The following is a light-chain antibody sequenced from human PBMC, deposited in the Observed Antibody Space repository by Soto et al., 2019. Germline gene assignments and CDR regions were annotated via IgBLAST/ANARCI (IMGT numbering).Light chain of an antibody. CDR3: QHYNSYSEA. CDR1: QTISSW. CDR2: KAS. J-gene: IGKJ1*01. Sequence: IQMTQSPSTLSGSVGDRVTITCRASQTISSWLAWYQQKPGKAPKLLIYKASTLKSGVPSRFSGSGSGTEFTLTISSLQPDDSATYYCQHYNSYSEAFGQGTKVELK. V-gene: IGKV1-5*03.